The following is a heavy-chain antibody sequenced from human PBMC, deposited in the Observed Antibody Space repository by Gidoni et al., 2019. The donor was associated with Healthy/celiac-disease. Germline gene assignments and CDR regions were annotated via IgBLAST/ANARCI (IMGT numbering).Heavy chain of an antibody. Sequence: GLEWMGIINPSGGSTSYAQKFQGRVTMTRDTSTSTVYMELSSLRSEDTAVYYCARRNCYYYYSRGLFFCGMDVWGQGTTVTVSS. CDR2: INPSGGST. V-gene: IGHV1-46*01. CDR3: ARRNCYYYYSRGLFFCGMDV. J-gene: IGHJ6*02. D-gene: IGHD3-22*01.